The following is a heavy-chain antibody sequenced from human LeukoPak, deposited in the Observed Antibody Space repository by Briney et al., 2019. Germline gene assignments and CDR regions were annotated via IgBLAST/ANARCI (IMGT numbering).Heavy chain of an antibody. D-gene: IGHD3-10*01. CDR2: INAGKGNT. V-gene: IGHV1-3*01. Sequence: ASVKVSCKASGYTFSSYAIHWVRQAPGQRPEWMGWINAGKGNTKYSQKFQGRVTITRDTSASTAYMELSSLRSEDTAVYYCARDRGGAYGSGSYYRQNWFDPWGQGTLVTVSS. CDR3: ARDRGGAYGSGSYYRQNWFDP. CDR1: GYTFSSYA. J-gene: IGHJ5*02.